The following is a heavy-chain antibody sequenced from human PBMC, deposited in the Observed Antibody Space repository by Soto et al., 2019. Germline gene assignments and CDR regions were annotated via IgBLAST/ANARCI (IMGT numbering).Heavy chain of an antibody. V-gene: IGHV3-33*06. CDR3: AECLFIWCGGLLPVYGMDG. CDR1: GFTFSSYG. J-gene: IGHJ6*02. Sequence: QVQLVESGGGVVQPGRSLRLSCAASGFTFSSYGMHWVRQAPGKGLEWVAVIWYDGSNKYYADSVKGRFTISRDNSKNSLCMNMDCLRAEDKAVFYCAECLFIWCGGLLPVYGMDGWGQGSPVTVSS. D-gene: IGHD3-10*01. CDR2: IWYDGSNK.